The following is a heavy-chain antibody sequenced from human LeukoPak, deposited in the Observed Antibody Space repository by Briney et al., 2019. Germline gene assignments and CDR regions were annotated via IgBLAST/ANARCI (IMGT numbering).Heavy chain of an antibody. CDR3: ARRRDFIDY. CDR2: SSSSGTTI. CDR1: GFTLSDYY. V-gene: IGHV3-11*01. D-gene: IGHD3/OR15-3a*01. Sequence: PGGSLRLYCAASGFTLSDYYMSWIRQAPGKGLVWVSYSSSSGTTIYYADSVKGRFAISRDNAKNSLYLQMNGLRAEDTAVHYCARRRDFIDYWGQGTLVTVSS. J-gene: IGHJ4*02.